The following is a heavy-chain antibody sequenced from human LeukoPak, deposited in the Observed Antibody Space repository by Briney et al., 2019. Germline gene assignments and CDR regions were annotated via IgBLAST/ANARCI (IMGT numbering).Heavy chain of an antibody. CDR3: ASLRASSSSGWSSHYYYYYYMDV. Sequence: SETLSLTCTVSGGSLSSYYWSWIRQPPRKGLEWIGYIYTSGSTNYNPSLKSRVTISVDTSKNQFSLKLSSVTAADTAVYYCASLRASSSSGWSSHYYYYYYMDVWGKGTTVTVSS. J-gene: IGHJ6*03. V-gene: IGHV4-4*09. CDR1: GGSLSSYY. CDR2: IYTSGST. D-gene: IGHD6-19*01.